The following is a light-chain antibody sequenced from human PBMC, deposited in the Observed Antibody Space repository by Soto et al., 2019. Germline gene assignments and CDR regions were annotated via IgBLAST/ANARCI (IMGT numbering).Light chain of an antibody. CDR3: LQYSSTTLT. CDR2: WAS. V-gene: IGKV4-1*01. CDR1: QSVLYSSNNKNY. J-gene: IGKJ4*01. Sequence: DSVMTQSPDSLAVSLGERATINCKSSQSVLYSSNNKNYLAWYQQKPGQPPKLLIYWASTRESGVPDRFSGSGSGTDFTLTISRLPAEDVAVYYCLQYSSTTLTFGGETKVDIX.